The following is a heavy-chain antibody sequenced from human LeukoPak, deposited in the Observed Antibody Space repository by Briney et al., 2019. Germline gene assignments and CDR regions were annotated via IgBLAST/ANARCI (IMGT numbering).Heavy chain of an antibody. J-gene: IGHJ4*02. D-gene: IGHD3-9*01. CDR1: GYTLTELS. CDR2: FDPEDGET. Sequence: ASVKVSCKVSGYTLTELSTHWVRQAPGKGLEWMGGFDPEDGETIYAQKFQGRVTMTEDTSTDTAYMELSSLRSEDTAVYYCATGIYDILTGYQPYYFDYWGQGTLVTVPS. CDR3: ATGIYDILTGYQPYYFDY. V-gene: IGHV1-24*01.